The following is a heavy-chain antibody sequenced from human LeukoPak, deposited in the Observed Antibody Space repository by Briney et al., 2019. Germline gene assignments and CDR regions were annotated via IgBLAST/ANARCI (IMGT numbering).Heavy chain of an antibody. CDR3: ARHVTISGPYDASDI. J-gene: IGHJ3*02. CDR1: GDTISSYY. V-gene: IGHV4-59*08. CDR2: IYYSGGA. Sequence: SETLTLTCTVSGDTISSYYMSWIRQPPGKGLEWIGYIYYSGGADYNASLKSGVTTIVNTSANKSSHKLRSVTAADTAVYYCARHVTISGPYDASDIWGQGTMVTVSP. D-gene: IGHD5-24*01.